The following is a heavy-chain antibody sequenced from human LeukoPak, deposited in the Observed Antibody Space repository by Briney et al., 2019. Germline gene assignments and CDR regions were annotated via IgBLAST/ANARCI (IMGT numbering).Heavy chain of an antibody. CDR3: ARSELGYNYHYMDV. Sequence: KPGGSLRLSCAASGFTFSDYYMSWIRQAPGKGLEWVSYISSSGSTIYNADSVKGRFTISRDNAKNSLYLQMNSLRAEDTAVYYCARSELGYNYHYMDVWGKGTTVTISS. V-gene: IGHV3-11*04. D-gene: IGHD3-10*01. J-gene: IGHJ6*03. CDR2: ISSSGSTI. CDR1: GFTFSDYY.